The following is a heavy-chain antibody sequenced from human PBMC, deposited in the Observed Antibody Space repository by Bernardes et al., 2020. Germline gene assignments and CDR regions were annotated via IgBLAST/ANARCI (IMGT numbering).Heavy chain of an antibody. D-gene: IGHD2-15*01. CDR1: GFTFSTYA. Sequence: GRSLRVSCAASGFTFSTYAMTWVRQAPGKGLEWVSSISGSGGSTYYADSVKGRFTISRDNSKNTLCLQMNSLRAEDTAVYYCAKDHRSSVVVVAATQSWGQGTLVTVSS. CDR2: ISGSGGST. J-gene: IGHJ4*02. V-gene: IGHV3-23*01. CDR3: AKDHRSSVVVVAATQS.